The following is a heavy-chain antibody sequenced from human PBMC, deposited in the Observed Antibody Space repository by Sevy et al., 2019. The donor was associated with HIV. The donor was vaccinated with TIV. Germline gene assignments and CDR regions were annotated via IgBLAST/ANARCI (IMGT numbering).Heavy chain of an antibody. Sequence: GGSLRLSCAASGFTFSSYSMNWVRQAPGKGLEWVSYISRSSSTIYYADSVKGRFTISRDNAKNSLYLQMNSLRDEDTAVDYCAKGGGKQWLAQTHNAFDIWGQRTMVTVSS. CDR1: GFTFSSYS. CDR2: ISRSSSTI. V-gene: IGHV3-48*02. CDR3: AKGGGKQWLAQTHNAFDI. J-gene: IGHJ3*02. D-gene: IGHD6-19*01.